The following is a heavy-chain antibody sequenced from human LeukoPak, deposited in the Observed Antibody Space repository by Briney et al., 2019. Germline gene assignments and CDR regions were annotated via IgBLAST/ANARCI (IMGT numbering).Heavy chain of an antibody. J-gene: IGHJ4*02. V-gene: IGHV1-2*02. CDR3: AREGRTYYDSSGYYQTPPDY. CDR1: GYTFTGYY. Sequence: ASVKVSCKASGYTFTGYYMHWVRQAPGQGLEWMGWINPNSGGTNYAQKFQGRVTMTRDTSISTAYMELSRLRSDDTAVYYCAREGRTYYDSSGYYQTPPDYWGQGTLVTVSS. CDR2: INPNSGGT. D-gene: IGHD3-22*01.